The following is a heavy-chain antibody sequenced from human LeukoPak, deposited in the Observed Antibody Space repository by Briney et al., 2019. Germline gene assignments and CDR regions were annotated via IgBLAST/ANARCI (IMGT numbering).Heavy chain of an antibody. V-gene: IGHV4-38-2*02. CDR2: IYHSGST. CDR3: ARASYGDYGYYYYYYYMDV. Sequence: SETLSLTCTVSGYSISSGYYWGWIRQPPGKGLEWIGSIYHSGSTYYNPSLKSRVTISVDTSKNQFSLKLSSVTAADTAVYYCARASYGDYGYYYYYYYMDVWGKGTTVTVSS. J-gene: IGHJ6*03. D-gene: IGHD4-17*01. CDR1: GYSISSGYY.